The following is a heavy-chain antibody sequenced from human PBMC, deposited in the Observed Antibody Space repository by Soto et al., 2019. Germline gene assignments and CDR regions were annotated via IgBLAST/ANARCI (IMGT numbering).Heavy chain of an antibody. CDR2: ISYDGSNK. Sequence: PGGSLRLSCAASGFTFSSYAMHWVRQAPGKGLEWVAVISYDGSNKYYADSVKGRFTISRDNSKNTLYLQMNSLRAEDTAVYYCARGLYYDFWSGQWTYYYYGMDVWGQGTTVTVSS. CDR1: GFTFSSYA. V-gene: IGHV3-30-3*01. J-gene: IGHJ6*02. CDR3: ARGLYYDFWSGQWTYYYYGMDV. D-gene: IGHD3-3*01.